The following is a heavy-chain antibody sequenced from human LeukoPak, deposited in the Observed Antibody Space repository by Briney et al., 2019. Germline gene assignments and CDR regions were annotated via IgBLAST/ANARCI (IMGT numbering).Heavy chain of an antibody. CDR3: ATGTGPYYYYGMDV. J-gene: IGHJ6*02. CDR1: GFTFSSYA. CDR2: ISGSGGST. Sequence: GALRLSCAASGFTFSSYAMCWVRQAPGKGLEWVSAISGSGGSTYYADSVKGRFTISRDNTKNTLYLQMNSLRAEDTAVYYCATGTGPYYYYGMDVWGQGTTVTVSS. D-gene: IGHD3-10*01. V-gene: IGHV3-23*01.